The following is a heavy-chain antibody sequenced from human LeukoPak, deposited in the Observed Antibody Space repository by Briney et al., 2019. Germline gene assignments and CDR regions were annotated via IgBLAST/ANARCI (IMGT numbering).Heavy chain of an antibody. V-gene: IGHV4-38-2*02. Sequence: KASETLSLTCVVSGYSISNGYNWGWIRQPPGKGLEWIGSIYHSGSTYYNPSLKSRVIISVDTSKNQSSLKLSSVTAADTAVYYCARDYYYDSSGYYDLQDDYWGQGTLVTVSS. CDR3: ARDYYYDSSGYYDLQDDY. CDR1: GYSISNGYN. D-gene: IGHD3-22*01. CDR2: IYHSGST. J-gene: IGHJ4*02.